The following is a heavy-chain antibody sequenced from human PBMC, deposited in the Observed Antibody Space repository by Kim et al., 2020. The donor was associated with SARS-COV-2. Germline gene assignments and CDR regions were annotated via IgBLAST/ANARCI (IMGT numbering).Heavy chain of an antibody. CDR2: ISYDGSNK. CDR3: ARDHYDFWSGYSLTLLGYYGMDV. Sequence: GGSLRLSCAASGFTFSSYAMHWVRQAPGKGLEWVAVISYDGSNKYYADSVKGRFTISRDNSKNTLYLQMNSLRAEDTAVYYCARDHYDFWSGYSLTLLGYYGMDVWGQGTTVTVSS. D-gene: IGHD3-3*01. J-gene: IGHJ6*02. CDR1: GFTFSSYA. V-gene: IGHV3-30-3*01.